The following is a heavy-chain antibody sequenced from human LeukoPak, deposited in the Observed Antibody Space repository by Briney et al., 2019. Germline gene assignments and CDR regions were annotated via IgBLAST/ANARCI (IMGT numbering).Heavy chain of an antibody. CDR3: ARGSYDFWSGYLAYYYYYYMDV. V-gene: IGHV1-8*01. Sequence: ASVKVSCKASGHTFTSYDINWVRQATGQGLEWMGWMNPNSGNTGYAQKFQGRVTMTRNTSISTAYMELSSLRSEDTAVYYCARGSYDFWSGYLAYYYYYYMDVWGKGTTVTVSS. CDR1: GHTFTSYD. CDR2: MNPNSGNT. J-gene: IGHJ6*03. D-gene: IGHD3-3*01.